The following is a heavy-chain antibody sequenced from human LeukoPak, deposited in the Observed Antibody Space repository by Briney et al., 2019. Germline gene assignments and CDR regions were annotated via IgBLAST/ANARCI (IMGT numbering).Heavy chain of an antibody. D-gene: IGHD6-19*01. CDR2: IIPIFGTA. V-gene: IGHV1-69*13. J-gene: IGHJ3*02. CDR3: ARFGLGKHIEVAGIPFDI. Sequence: SVKVSCKASGGTFSSYAISWVRQAPGQGLEWMGGIIPIFGTADYAQKFQGRVTITADESTSTAYMELNSLRSEDTAVYYCARFGLGKHIEVAGIPFDIWGQGTMVTVSS. CDR1: GGTFSSYA.